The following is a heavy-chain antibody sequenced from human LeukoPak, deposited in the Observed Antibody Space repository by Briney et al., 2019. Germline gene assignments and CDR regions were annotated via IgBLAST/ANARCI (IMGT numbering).Heavy chain of an antibody. Sequence: GGSLRLSCAASGFTFSSYGMHWVRQAPGKGLEWVAVISYDGSNKYYADSVKGRFTISRDNSKNTLYLQMNSLRAEDTAVYYCAKASSVVVVPIDAFDTWGQGTMVTVSS. J-gene: IGHJ3*02. CDR2: ISYDGSNK. CDR3: AKASSVVVVPIDAFDT. V-gene: IGHV3-30*18. CDR1: GFTFSSYG. D-gene: IGHD2-15*01.